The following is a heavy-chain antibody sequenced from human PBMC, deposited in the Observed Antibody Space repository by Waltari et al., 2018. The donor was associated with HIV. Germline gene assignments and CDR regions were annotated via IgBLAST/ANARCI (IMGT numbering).Heavy chain of an antibody. D-gene: IGHD3-16*01. V-gene: IGHV3-23*01. CDR2: MSGSGGSK. CDR3: AKWGGRVGDYGDY. Sequence: EVQLLESGGGLVQPGGSLRLSCAASGFTFSSYAMSWVRQAPGKGFEWVAAMSGSGGSKYYADSVKGRFTISRDNSKNTLYLQMNSLRAEDTAVYYCAKWGGRVGDYGDYWGQGTLVTVSS. J-gene: IGHJ4*02. CDR1: GFTFSSYA.